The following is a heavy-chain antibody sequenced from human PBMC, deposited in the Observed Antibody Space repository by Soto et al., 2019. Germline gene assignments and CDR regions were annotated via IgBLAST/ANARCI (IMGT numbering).Heavy chain of an antibody. CDR1: GYTLTELS. CDR2: FDPEDGET. CDR3: ATGSVVITEIGYYYFEY. J-gene: IGHJ4*02. D-gene: IGHD3-22*01. Sequence: ASVKVSCKVSGYTLTELSMHWVRQAPGKGLEWMGGFDPEDGETIYAQKFQGRVTMTEDTSTDTAYMELSSLRSEDTAVYYCATGSVVITEIGYYYFEYWGQGTLHTVSS. V-gene: IGHV1-24*01.